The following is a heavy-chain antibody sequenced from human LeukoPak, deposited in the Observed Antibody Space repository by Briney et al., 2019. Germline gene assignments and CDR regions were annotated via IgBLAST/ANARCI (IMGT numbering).Heavy chain of an antibody. J-gene: IGHJ4*02. V-gene: IGHV4-34*01. Sequence: SETLSLTCAVYGGSFSGYYWSWIRQPPGKGLEWIGEINHSGSTNYNPSLKSRVAISVDTSKNQFSLKLSSVTAADTAVYYCARVPGKKARFDYWGQGALVTVSS. CDR2: INHSGST. CDR3: ARVPGKKARFDY. CDR1: GGSFSGYY. D-gene: IGHD3-10*01.